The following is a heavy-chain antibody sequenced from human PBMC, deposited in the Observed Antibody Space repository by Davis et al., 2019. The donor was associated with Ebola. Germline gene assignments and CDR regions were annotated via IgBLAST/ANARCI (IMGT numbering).Heavy chain of an antibody. V-gene: IGHV4-39*01. CDR1: GGSISSSSYY. D-gene: IGHD3-3*01. CDR2: IYYSGST. CDR3: ARVILGYDFWSGYYGVYGMDV. J-gene: IGHJ6*02. Sequence: MPSETLSLTCTVSGGSISSSSYYWGWIRQPPGKGLEWIGSIYYSGSTYYNPSLKSRVTISVDTSKNQFSLKLSSVTAADTAVYYCARVILGYDFWSGYYGVYGMDVWGQGTTVTVSS.